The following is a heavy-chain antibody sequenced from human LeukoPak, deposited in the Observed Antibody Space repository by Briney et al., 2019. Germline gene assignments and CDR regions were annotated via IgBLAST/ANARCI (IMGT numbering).Heavy chain of an antibody. Sequence: SETLSLTCTVSGGSISSGGYYWSWIRQHSGKGLEWIGYIYYSGSTYYNPSLKSRVTISADTSKNQFSLKLSSVTAADTAVYYCAREHMSDAFDIWGQGTMVTVSS. CDR3: AREHMSDAFDI. CDR2: IYYSGST. J-gene: IGHJ3*02. CDR1: GGSISSGGYY. V-gene: IGHV4-31*03. D-gene: IGHD2-21*01.